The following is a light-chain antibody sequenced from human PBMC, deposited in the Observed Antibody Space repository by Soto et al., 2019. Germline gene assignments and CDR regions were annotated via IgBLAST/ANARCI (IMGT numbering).Light chain of an antibody. Sequence: EIVMTQSPATLSVSPGERATLSCMAIQRIRDNLAWYQQKPGQAPRLLIYCASVRATGIPARFSGSGSGTEFTLTISSLQSEDFEVYYCQVRTNWSIAFGRGTRLEIK. J-gene: IGKJ5*01. V-gene: IGKV3-15*01. CDR3: QVRTNWSIA. CDR1: QRIRDN. CDR2: CAS.